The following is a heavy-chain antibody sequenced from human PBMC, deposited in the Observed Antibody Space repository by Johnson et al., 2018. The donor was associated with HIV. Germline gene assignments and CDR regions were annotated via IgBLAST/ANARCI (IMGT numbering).Heavy chain of an antibody. CDR3: ASYDILTGYYAFDI. CDR1: GFSFSRYG. D-gene: IGHD3-9*01. CDR2: TSYDGSNK. V-gene: IGHV3-30*03. Sequence: SLRLSCAASGFSFSRYGMHWVRQAPGKGLEWVAVTSYDGSNKYYADSVKGRFTISRDNSKNTLYLQMNSLRAEDTAVYYCASYDILTGYYAFDIWGQGTMVTVSS. J-gene: IGHJ3*02.